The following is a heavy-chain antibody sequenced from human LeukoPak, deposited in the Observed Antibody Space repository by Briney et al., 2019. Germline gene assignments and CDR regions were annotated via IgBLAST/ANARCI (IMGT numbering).Heavy chain of an antibody. Sequence: QPGGSLRLSCAASGFTFSTYAMSWVRQAPGKGLEWVSGISGSSGSTHYADSVKGRFTISRDNSKNTVYLRMSSLRAEDTALYYCAREASTVTRRLDYWGQGTLVTVSS. V-gene: IGHV3-23*01. CDR1: GFTFSTYA. CDR2: ISGSSGST. D-gene: IGHD4-17*01. J-gene: IGHJ4*02. CDR3: AREASTVTRRLDY.